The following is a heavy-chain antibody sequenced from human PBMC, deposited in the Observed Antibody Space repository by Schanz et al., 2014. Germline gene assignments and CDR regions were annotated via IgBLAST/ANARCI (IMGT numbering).Heavy chain of an antibody. CDR2: INPNSGGP. J-gene: IGHJ4*02. CDR3: ARARYTGYDCSGY. V-gene: IGHV1-2*02. Sequence: QVQLVQSGAEVKKPGASVKVSCKASGYTLTAYYMHWVRQAPGQGLEWMGRINPNSGGPNYAQKVQGRVTMTRDTSISTAYMELSGLTSDDTATYFCARARYTGYDCSGYWGQGTLLIVSS. D-gene: IGHD5-12*01. CDR1: GYTLTAYY.